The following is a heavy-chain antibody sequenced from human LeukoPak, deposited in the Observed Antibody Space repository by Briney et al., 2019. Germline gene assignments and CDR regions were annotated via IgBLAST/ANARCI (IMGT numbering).Heavy chain of an antibody. CDR3: ARGDPSGSYLFDY. V-gene: IGHV1-69*05. J-gene: IGHJ4*02. CDR1: GGTFSSYA. CDR2: IIPIFGTA. Sequence: SVKVSCKASGGTFSSYAISWVRQAPGQGLEWMGGIIPIFGTANYAQKFQGRVTITRDTSASTAYMELSSLRSEDTAVYYCARGDPSGSYLFDYWGQGTLVTVSS. D-gene: IGHD1-26*01.